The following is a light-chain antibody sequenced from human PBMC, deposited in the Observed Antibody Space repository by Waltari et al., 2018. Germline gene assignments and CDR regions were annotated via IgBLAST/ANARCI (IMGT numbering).Light chain of an antibody. CDR1: SSDAGRYNY. CDR3: CSYAGSSTHVL. V-gene: IGLV2-23*02. Sequence: QSASIQPASVSGSPGQSNTIPCTGTSSDAGRYNYVPWYQQYPGKAPKLMIYDVSKRPSGVSNRFSGSKSGNTASLTISGLQAEDEADYYCCSYAGSSTHVLFGGGTKLTVL. J-gene: IGLJ2*01. CDR2: DVS.